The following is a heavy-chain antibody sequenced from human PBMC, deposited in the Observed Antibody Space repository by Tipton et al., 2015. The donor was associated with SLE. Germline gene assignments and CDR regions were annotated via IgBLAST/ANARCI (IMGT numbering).Heavy chain of an antibody. CDR2: INYSGNT. J-gene: IGHJ3*01. CDR3: ATSLNYYDTSGPEG. Sequence: LSCAVYGGTFSGYYWSWIRQSPGKGLEWIGEINYSGNTKYNPSLKSRVTISVDTSKNQFSLNLNFMTAADTAMYYCATSLNYYDTSGPEGWGQGTMVTVSS. D-gene: IGHD3-22*01. V-gene: IGHV4-34*08. CDR1: GGTFSGYY.